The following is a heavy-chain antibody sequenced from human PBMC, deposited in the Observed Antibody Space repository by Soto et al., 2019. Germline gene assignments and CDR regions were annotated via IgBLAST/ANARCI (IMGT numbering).Heavy chain of an antibody. CDR2: INHSGST. Sequence: PSETLSLTCAVYGGSFSGYYWSWIRQPPGKGLEWIGEINHSGSTNYNPSLKSRVTISVDTSKNQFSLKLSSVTAADTSVYYCARGRSTTVTIDYWGQGTLVTVCS. CDR3: ARGRSTTVTIDY. D-gene: IGHD4-17*01. CDR1: GGSFSGYY. J-gene: IGHJ4*02. V-gene: IGHV4-34*01.